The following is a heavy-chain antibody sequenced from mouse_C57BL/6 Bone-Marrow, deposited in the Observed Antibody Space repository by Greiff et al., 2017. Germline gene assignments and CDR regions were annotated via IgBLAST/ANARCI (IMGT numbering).Heavy chain of an antibody. D-gene: IGHD1-1*01. V-gene: IGHV1-15*01. J-gene: IGHJ2*01. CDR1: GYTFTDYE. CDR2: IDPETGGT. CDR3: TRGATVVAVDY. Sequence: VQLQQSGAELVRPGASVTLSCKASGYTFTDYEMHWVQQTPVHGLEWIGAIDPETGGTAYNQKFKGKAILTADKSSSTAYMELRSLTSEDSAVYYCTRGATVVAVDYWGQGTTLTVSS.